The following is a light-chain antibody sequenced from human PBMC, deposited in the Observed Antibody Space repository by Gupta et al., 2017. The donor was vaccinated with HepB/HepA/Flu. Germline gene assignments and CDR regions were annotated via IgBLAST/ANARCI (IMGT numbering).Light chain of an antibody. CDR3: QQYGSSTELT. J-gene: IGKJ4*01. CDR2: GAS. V-gene: IGKV3-20*01. CDR1: QSVSSSY. Sequence: NVLTQSPGTLSLSPGERATLSCRASQSVSSSYLAWYQQKPGQAPRLLIYGASSRATGIPDRFSGSGSGTDFTITISRLEPEDFAVYYCQQYGSSTELTFGGGTKVEIK.